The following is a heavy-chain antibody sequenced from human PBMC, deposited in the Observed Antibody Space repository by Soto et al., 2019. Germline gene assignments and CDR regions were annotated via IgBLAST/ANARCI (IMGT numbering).Heavy chain of an antibody. Sequence: KTSETLSLTCAFSNFSLSKEYYCGWIRQPPGKGLEWIGSIHQSGSPYYNPSLKSRLTISIDMSKKQFSLRLSSVTAADTAVYYCARGAPRGIIHDFDSWGQGSLVTVSS. CDR2: IHQSGSP. D-gene: IGHD3-10*01. V-gene: IGHV4-38-2*01. CDR1: NFSLSKEYY. J-gene: IGHJ4*02. CDR3: ARGAPRGIIHDFDS.